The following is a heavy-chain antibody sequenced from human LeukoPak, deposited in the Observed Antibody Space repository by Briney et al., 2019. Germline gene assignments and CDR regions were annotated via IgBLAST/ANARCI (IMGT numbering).Heavy chain of an antibody. J-gene: IGHJ5*02. D-gene: IGHD3-22*01. CDR3: ARDQITYYDSSGYYYPNWFDP. Sequence: SVKVSCKASGYTFTSYGISWVRQAPGQGLEWMGGIIPIFGTANYAQKFQGRVTITADESTSTAYMELSSLRSEDTAVYYCARDQITYYDSSGYYYPNWFDPWGQGTLVTVSS. V-gene: IGHV1-69*13. CDR2: IIPIFGTA. CDR1: GYTFTSYG.